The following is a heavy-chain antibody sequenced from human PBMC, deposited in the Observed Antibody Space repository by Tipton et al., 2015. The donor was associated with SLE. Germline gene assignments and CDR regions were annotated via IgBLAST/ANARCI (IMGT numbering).Heavy chain of an antibody. CDR1: GFTFSDYG. Sequence: SLRLSCTASGFTFSDYGMHWVRQAPGKGLEWVAFIRYDGSNEYYADSVKGRFTISRDNSKNTLYLQMSSLRAEDTAVYYCAREGRGAFDVWGQGTMVSVSS. D-gene: IGHD1-26*01. CDR3: AREGRGAFDV. CDR2: IRYDGSNE. J-gene: IGHJ3*01. V-gene: IGHV3-30*02.